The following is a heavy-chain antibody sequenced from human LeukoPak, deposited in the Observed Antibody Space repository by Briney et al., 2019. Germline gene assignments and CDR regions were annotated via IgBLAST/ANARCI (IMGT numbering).Heavy chain of an antibody. J-gene: IGHJ5*02. V-gene: IGHV4-34*01. D-gene: IGHD6-13*01. Sequence: PSETLSLTCAVYGGSFSGYYWSWIRQPPGKGLEWIGEIYHSGSTNYNPSLKSRVTISVDTSKNQFSLKLSSVTAADTAVYYCARGGRSWYDWFDPWGQGTLVTVSS. CDR2: IYHSGST. CDR1: GGSFSGYY. CDR3: ARGGRSWYDWFDP.